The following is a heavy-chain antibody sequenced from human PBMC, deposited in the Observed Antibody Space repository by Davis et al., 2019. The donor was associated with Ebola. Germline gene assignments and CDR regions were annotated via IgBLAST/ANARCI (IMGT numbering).Heavy chain of an antibody. CDR3: ARQYSTVWYHFDYIDY. J-gene: IGHJ4*02. Sequence: PGGSLRLSCAASGFTFSSYEMNWVRQTPGKGLEWVSYISSSGGYIYYADSVRGRFSVSRDNAKNSLYLQMNSLRAEDMAVYYCARQYSTVWYHFDYIDYWGQGIPVTVSS. D-gene: IGHD6-19*01. V-gene: IGHV3-48*03. CDR2: ISSSGGYI. CDR1: GFTFSSYE.